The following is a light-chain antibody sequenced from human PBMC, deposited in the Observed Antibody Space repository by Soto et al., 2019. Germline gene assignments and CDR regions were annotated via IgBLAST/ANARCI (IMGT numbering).Light chain of an antibody. CDR1: QDISQY. Sequence: DLQMTQSPSSLSASVGDRVTLTCRASQDISQYLAWYQQRPGKVPKLLIYYASTLQSGVPSRFSGSGSGTEFTLTISSLQPEDVATYYCLKYTKDAPGTFGQGTKVEI. V-gene: IGKV1-27*01. CDR3: LKYTKDAPGT. CDR2: YAS. J-gene: IGKJ1*01.